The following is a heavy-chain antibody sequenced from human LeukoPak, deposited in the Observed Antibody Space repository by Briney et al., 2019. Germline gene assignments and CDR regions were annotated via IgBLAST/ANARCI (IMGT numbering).Heavy chain of an antibody. D-gene: IGHD3-3*01. CDR2: IKQAGSEK. CDR3: ASALRFLEWLASPDAFDF. Sequence: GGSLRLSCAASGFTFSNAWMSWVRQAPGKGLEWVANIKQAGSEKYYVDSVKGRFTISRDNAKHSLYLQMNSLRVGDTGVYFCASALRFLEWLASPDAFDFWGLGTMVTVSS. J-gene: IGHJ3*01. CDR1: GFTFSNAW. V-gene: IGHV3-7*01.